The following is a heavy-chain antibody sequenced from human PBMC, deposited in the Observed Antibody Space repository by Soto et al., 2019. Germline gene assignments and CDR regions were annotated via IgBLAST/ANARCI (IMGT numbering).Heavy chain of an antibody. D-gene: IGHD5-18*01. J-gene: IGHJ4*02. CDR2: IIPILGIA. Sequence: QVQLVQSGDEVKKPGSSVKVSCKASGGTFSRYTISWVRQAPGQGLEWMGRIIPILGIANYEQKFQGRVTITADKSTSTAYMELSSLRSEDTAVYYCARDGRGYSYGKYVDYWGQGTLVTDSS. CDR1: GGTFSRYT. V-gene: IGHV1-69*08. CDR3: ARDGRGYSYGKYVDY.